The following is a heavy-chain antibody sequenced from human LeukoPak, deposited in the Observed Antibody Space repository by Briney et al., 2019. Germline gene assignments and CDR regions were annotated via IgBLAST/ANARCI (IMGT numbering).Heavy chain of an antibody. CDR1: ASPILNYY. D-gene: IGHD3-22*01. CDR3: ARLKYYDSTGYSPGYYMDV. V-gene: IGHV4-4*07. J-gene: IGHJ6*03. Sequence: SQTLSLTCTLPASPILNYYYSWIRQPAGTGLEGVARIYVTGSTIYNPPLQSRLSMSVDTSKNKFSLRLTSVTAADTAVYYCARLKYYDSTGYSPGYYMDVWGKGITVTVSS. CDR2: IYVTGST.